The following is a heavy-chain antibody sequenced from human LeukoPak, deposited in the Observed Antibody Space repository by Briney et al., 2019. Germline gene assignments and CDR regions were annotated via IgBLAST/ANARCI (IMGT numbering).Heavy chain of an antibody. D-gene: IGHD3-3*01. CDR2: IYTSGST. CDR3: ARDESAFGATYYYYGMDV. V-gene: IGHV4-4*07. J-gene: IGHJ6*02. Sequence: PSETLSLTRTVSGGSISSYYWSWIRQPAGKGLEWIGRIYTSGSTNYNPSLKSRVTMSVDTSKNQFSLKLSSVTAADTAVYYCARDESAFGATYYYYGMDVWGQGTTVTVSS. CDR1: GGSISSYY.